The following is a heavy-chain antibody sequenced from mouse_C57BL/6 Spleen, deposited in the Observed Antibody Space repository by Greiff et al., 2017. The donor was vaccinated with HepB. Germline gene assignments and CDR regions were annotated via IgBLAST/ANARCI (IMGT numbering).Heavy chain of an antibody. CDR1: GYAFTNYL. J-gene: IGHJ3*01. D-gene: IGHD2-4*01. V-gene: IGHV1-54*01. CDR2: INPGSGGT. CDR3: ARGGYDYGAWFAY. Sequence: VQLQQSGAELVRPGTSVKVSCKASGYAFTNYLIEWVKQRPGQGLEWIGVINPGSGGTNYNEKFKGKATLTADKSSSTAYMQLSSLTSEDSAVYFCARGGYDYGAWFAYWGQGTLVTVSA.